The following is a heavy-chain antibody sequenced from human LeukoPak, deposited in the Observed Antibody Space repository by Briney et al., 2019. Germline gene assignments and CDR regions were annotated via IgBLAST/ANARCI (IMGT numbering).Heavy chain of an antibody. CDR3: AKLMVVVVPAATFDY. D-gene: IGHD2-2*01. CDR2: ISGSGGST. Sequence: GGSLRLSCAASGFTFSSYAMSWVRQAPGKGLEWVSAISGSGGSTYYADSVKGRFTISRDNSKNTLYLQMDSLRAEDTAVYYCAKLMVVVVPAATFDYWGQGTLVTVSS. J-gene: IGHJ4*02. V-gene: IGHV3-23*01. CDR1: GFTFSSYA.